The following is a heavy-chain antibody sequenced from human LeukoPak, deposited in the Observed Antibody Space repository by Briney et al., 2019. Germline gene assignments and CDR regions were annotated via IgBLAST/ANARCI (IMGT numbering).Heavy chain of an antibody. V-gene: IGHV3-64D*06. CDR1: GFTFSTSA. J-gene: IGHJ4*02. D-gene: IGHD3-22*01. Sequence: GGSLRLSCSASGFTFSTSAIHWVRQAPGKGLEYVSAISSNGGSTYYAGSVKGRLTISRDNSKNTLSLQMSSLRPEDTAVYYCVKLPYSDTSAYYVDYWGQGTLVTVSS. CDR3: VKLPYSDTSAYYVDY. CDR2: ISSNGGST.